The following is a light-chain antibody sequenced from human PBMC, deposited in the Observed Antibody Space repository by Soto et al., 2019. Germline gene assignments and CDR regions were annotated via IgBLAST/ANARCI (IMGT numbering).Light chain of an antibody. V-gene: IGKV1-5*01. Sequence: DIQMTQSPSTLSASVGDRVTITCRARQSISRWLAWYQQKPGKAPKLLIYDASSLESGVPQRFSGSGSGTEFTLTISSLQTDDFSTYYCQQYHSYWTFGQGTKVDIK. J-gene: IGKJ1*01. CDR1: QSISRW. CDR2: DAS. CDR3: QQYHSYWT.